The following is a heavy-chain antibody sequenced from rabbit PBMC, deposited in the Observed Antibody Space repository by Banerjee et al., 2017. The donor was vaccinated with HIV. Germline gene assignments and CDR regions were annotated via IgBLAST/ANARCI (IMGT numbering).Heavy chain of an antibody. V-gene: IGHV1S40*01. D-gene: IGHD8-1*01. Sequence: QSLEESGGDLVKPGASLTLTSTASGIDFSSSYWMCWVRQAPGKGLEWIACIYAGSAGTTYYASWAKGRFTISKTSSTTVTLQMTSLTAADTAIYFCARYAAGSGYPLWGPGTLVTVS. CDR3: ARYAAGSGYPL. J-gene: IGHJ6*01. CDR2: IYAGSAGTT. CDR1: GIDFSSSYW.